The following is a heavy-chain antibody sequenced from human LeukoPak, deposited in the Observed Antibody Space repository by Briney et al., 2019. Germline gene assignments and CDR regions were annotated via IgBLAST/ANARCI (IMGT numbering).Heavy chain of an antibody. CDR3: ARVAHTAMVQYYFDY. J-gene: IGHJ4*02. Sequence: SVKVSCKASGGTFSSYAISWVRQAPGQGLEWMGGIILIFGTANYAQEFQGRVTITADESTSTAYMELSSLRSEDTAVYYCARVAHTAMVQYYFDYWGQGTLVTVSS. V-gene: IGHV1-69*13. CDR1: GGTFSSYA. D-gene: IGHD5-18*01. CDR2: IILIFGTA.